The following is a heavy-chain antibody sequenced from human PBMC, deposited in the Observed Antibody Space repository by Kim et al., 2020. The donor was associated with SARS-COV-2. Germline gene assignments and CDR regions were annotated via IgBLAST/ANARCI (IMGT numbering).Heavy chain of an antibody. J-gene: IGHJ6*02. V-gene: IGHV1-8*01. CDR1: GYTFTSYD. Sequence: ASVKVSCKASGYTFTSYDINWVRQATGQGLEWMGWMNPNSGNTGYAQKFQGRVTMTRNTSISTAYMELSSLRSEDTAVYYCARMTTFTWIRDYYGMDVWGQGTTVTVSS. CDR2: MNPNSGNT. D-gene: IGHD5-18*01. CDR3: ARMTTFTWIRDYYGMDV.